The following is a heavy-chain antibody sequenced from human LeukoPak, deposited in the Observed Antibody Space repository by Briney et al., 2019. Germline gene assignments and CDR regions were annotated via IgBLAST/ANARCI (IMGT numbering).Heavy chain of an antibody. CDR1: GGTFSSYA. Sequence: SVKVSCKAPGGTFSSYAISWVRQAPGQGLEWTGGIIPIFGTANYAQKFQGRVTITADESTSTAYMELSSLRSEDTAVYYCARGHCSSTSCSIDYWGQGTLVTVSS. J-gene: IGHJ4*02. CDR2: IIPIFGTA. D-gene: IGHD2-2*01. CDR3: ARGHCSSTSCSIDY. V-gene: IGHV1-69*13.